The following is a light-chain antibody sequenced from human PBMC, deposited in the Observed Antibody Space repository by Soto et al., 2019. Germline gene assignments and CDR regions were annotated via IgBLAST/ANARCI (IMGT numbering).Light chain of an antibody. J-gene: IGLJ1*01. CDR3: QVWDITTDHYV. CDR1: NIGSKR. CDR2: YDS. Sequence: SYELTQPPSVSVAPEKTARLTCGGDNIGSKRVHWYRQKPGQAPVLVIYYDSDRPSGITERFSGSNSGNTATLTINRVEDGDEADYYCQVWDITTDHYVFGTGTKVTVL. V-gene: IGLV3-21*04.